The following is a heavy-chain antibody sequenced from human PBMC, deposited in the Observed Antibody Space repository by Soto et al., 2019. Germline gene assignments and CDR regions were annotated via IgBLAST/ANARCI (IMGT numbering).Heavy chain of an antibody. CDR3: VRQRGNYFDF. J-gene: IGHJ4*02. V-gene: IGHV4-59*07. CDR2: IDYVGST. Sequence: SDTMALTCRASGDSINSRYRSWIRQPPGKGLEWIGYIDYVGSTNYAPSLQSRVTMSVDTSKNQVSLKLRYVTAADTAVYYCVRQRGNYFDFWGQGTLVTVSS. CDR1: GDSINSRY. D-gene: IGHD3-10*01.